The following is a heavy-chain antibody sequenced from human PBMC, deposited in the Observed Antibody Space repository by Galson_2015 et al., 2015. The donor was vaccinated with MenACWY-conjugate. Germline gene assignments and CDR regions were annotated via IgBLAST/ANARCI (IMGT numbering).Heavy chain of an antibody. D-gene: IGHD4-17*01. CDR3: ARDGDPGYGDPDDY. CDR1: GGTFSSYT. CDR2: IIPALGIA. J-gene: IGHJ4*02. Sequence: SVKVSCKASGGTFSSYTITWVRQAPGQGLEWMGRIIPALGIANYAQRFQGRVTFTADKSTSTAYMDLSSLRSEDTAVYYCARDGDPGYGDPDDYWGQGTLVTVSS. V-gene: IGHV1-69*04.